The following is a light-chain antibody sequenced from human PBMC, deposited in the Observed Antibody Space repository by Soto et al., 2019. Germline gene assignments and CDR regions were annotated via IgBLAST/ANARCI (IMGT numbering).Light chain of an antibody. CDR2: EGR. J-gene: IGLJ1*01. CDR1: SGFVGSFSL. Sequence: QSALAQTASVSGSPGQAITISCTGTSGFVGSFSLVSWYQQHPGKAPKVMISEGRRRPSGVPDRCSGSTSVNSASLRISGLQADDEADYYWCLYIGATTYVFGTGTKVTVL. CDR3: CLYIGATTYV. V-gene: IGLV2-23*01.